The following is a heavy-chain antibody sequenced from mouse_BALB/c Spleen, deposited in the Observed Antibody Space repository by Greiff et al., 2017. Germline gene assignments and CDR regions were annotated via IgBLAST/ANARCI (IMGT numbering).Heavy chain of an antibody. CDR1: GYTFTSYW. Sequence: LQQPGSELVRPGASVKLSCKASGYTFTSYWMHWVKQRHGQGLEWIGNIYPGSGSTNYDEKFKSKGTLTVDTSSSTAYMHLSSLTSEDSAVYYCTWDFDYWGQGTTLTVSS. CDR3: TWDFDY. CDR2: IYPGSGST. J-gene: IGHJ2*01. V-gene: IGHV1S22*01. D-gene: IGHD4-1*01.